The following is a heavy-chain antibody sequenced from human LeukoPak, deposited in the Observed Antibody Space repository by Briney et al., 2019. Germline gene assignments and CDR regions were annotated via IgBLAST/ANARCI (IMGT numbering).Heavy chain of an antibody. CDR2: ISSSRSYI. J-gene: IGHJ6*03. CDR3: ARAPPLRGGRKGYYIDV. CDR1: GFTFSSYS. Sequence: GGSLRLSCAASGFTFSSYSMNWVRQAPGKGLEWVSSISSSRSYIYYADSVKGRFTISRDNAKNSLYLQMNSLRAEDTAVYYCARAPPLRGGRKGYYIDVWGKGTTVTVSS. V-gene: IGHV3-21*01. D-gene: IGHD2-15*01.